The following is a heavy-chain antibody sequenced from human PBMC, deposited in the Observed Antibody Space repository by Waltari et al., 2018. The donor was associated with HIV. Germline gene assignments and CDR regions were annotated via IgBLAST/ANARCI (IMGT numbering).Heavy chain of an antibody. CDR3: STYGDSEAFDI. V-gene: IGHV3-43D*03. CDR1: GFTFDDYA. J-gene: IGHJ3*02. Sequence: QLVESGGVVVQPGGSLRLSCAASGFTFDDYAMHWVRQAPGKGLEWVSLISWDGGSTYYADSVKGRFTISRDNSKNSLYLQMNSLRAEDTALYYCSTYGDSEAFDIWGQGTMVTVSS. CDR2: ISWDGGST. D-gene: IGHD4-17*01.